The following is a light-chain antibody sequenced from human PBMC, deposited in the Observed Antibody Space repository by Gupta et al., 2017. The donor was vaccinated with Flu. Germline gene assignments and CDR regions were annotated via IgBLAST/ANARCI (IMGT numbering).Light chain of an antibody. V-gene: IGKV1-5*03. Sequence: DIQMTQSPSTLSASVGDRVTITCRASQSISSWLAWYQQKPGKAPKLLIYKASSLESGVPSRFSGSGSGTKFTLTISSLQPDDFATYYCQQYYTYARTFGQGTKVEIK. J-gene: IGKJ1*01. CDR3: QQYYTYART. CDR2: KAS. CDR1: QSISSW.